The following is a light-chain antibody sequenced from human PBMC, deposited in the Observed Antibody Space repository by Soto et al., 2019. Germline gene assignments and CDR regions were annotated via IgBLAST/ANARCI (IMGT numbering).Light chain of an antibody. J-gene: IGKJ1*01. CDR2: KAS. CDR1: QSISSW. Sequence: DIQMTQSPSTLSASVGDRVTITCRASQSISSWLAWYQQKPGKAPKLLIYKASSVESGVPSRFSGSGSETEFTLTISSLQADDVATYYCQHYISFPWTFGQGTKVEI. V-gene: IGKV1-5*03. CDR3: QHYISFPWT.